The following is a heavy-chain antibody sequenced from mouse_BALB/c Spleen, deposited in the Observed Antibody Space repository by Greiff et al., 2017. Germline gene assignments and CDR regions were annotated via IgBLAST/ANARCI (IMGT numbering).Heavy chain of an antibody. CDR2: ISYSGST. Sequence: VQLQQSGPGLVKPSQSLSLTCTVTGYSITSDYAWNWIRQFPGNKLEWMGYISYSGSTSYNPSLKSRISITRDTSKNQFFLQLNSVTTEDTATYYCARGYGSSWGWFAYWGQGTLVTVSA. J-gene: IGHJ3*01. CDR1: GYSITSDYA. CDR3: ARGYGSSWGWFAY. V-gene: IGHV3-2*02. D-gene: IGHD1-1*01.